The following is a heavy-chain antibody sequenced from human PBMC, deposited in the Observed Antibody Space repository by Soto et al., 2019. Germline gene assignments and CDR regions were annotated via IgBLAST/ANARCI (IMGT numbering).Heavy chain of an antibody. CDR3: ARENRSVWNGYYRRYDYYGMDV. CDR1: GFSFSDYY. D-gene: IGHD3-3*01. V-gene: IGHV3-11*01. CDR2: TGRSLYPI. J-gene: IGHJ6*02. Sequence: HVQLVESGGGLVEPGGSLRLSCAASGFSFSDYYVNWIRQAPGKGLEWISYTGRSLYPIYYADSVKGRFSISRYSAKNSVFLQMNSLRVEDTAVYYCARENRSVWNGYYRRYDYYGMDVWGRGTTVIVSS.